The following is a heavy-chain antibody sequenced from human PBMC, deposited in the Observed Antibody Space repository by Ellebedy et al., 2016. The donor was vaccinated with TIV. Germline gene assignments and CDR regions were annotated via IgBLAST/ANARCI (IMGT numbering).Heavy chain of an antibody. CDR2: IYYSGST. Sequence: SETLSLXXTVSGGSISSGSYYWGWIRQPPGKGLEWIGSIYYSGSTYYNPSLKSRVTISVDTSKNQFSLKLSSVTAADTAVYYCARSRFNSRTSPVDYWGQGTLITVSS. D-gene: IGHD2/OR15-2a*01. V-gene: IGHV4-39*01. CDR1: GGSISSGSYY. J-gene: IGHJ4*02. CDR3: ARSRFNSRTSPVDY.